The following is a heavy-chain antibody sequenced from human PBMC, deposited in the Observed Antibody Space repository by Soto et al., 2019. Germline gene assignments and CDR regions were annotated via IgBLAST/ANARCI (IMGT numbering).Heavy chain of an antibody. D-gene: IGHD3-16*02. V-gene: IGHV4-34*01. CDR3: ARGGWNDYVWGSYRGIDY. CDR2: INHSGST. Sequence: QVQLQQWGAGLLKPSETLSLTCAVYGGSFSGYYWSWIRQPPGKGLEWIGEINHSGSTNYDPSLKSRVTISVNTSKNQFSLKQSSVTAADTAVYYCARGGWNDYVWGSYRGIDYWGQGTLITVSS. CDR1: GGSFSGYY. J-gene: IGHJ4*02.